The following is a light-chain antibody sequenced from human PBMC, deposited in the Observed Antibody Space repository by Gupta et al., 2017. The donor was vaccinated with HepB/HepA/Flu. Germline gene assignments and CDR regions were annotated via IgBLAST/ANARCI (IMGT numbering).Light chain of an antibody. CDR3: LQYNRYFRV. CDR2: DTS. J-gene: IGLJ3*02. V-gene: IGLV7-46*01. Sequence: QVVVTQEPSLTVSPRGTVTLTCGSTTGTVTSGHYPYWIQQKPGQAPMIRRYDTSSKHSCTPARVSGSLLAGNVAMNLSGAQAEDESYYSCLQYNRYFRVFGGGTKLTVL. CDR1: TGTVTSGHY.